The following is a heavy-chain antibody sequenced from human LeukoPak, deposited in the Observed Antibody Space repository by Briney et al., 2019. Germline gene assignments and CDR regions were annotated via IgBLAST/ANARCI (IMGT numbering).Heavy chain of an antibody. CDR1: SGSFNYYY. V-gene: IGHV4-34*01. CDR2: INDSGST. D-gene: IGHD3-22*01. CDR3: ARPTFSGYYSGPFDI. J-gene: IGHJ3*02. Sequence: PSETLSLTCAVNSGSFNYYYWSWIRQPPGKGLEWIGEINDSGSTNYNPSLKSRVTISVDTSKNQFSLKLSSVTAADTAVYFCARPTFSGYYSGPFDIWGQGTIVTVSS.